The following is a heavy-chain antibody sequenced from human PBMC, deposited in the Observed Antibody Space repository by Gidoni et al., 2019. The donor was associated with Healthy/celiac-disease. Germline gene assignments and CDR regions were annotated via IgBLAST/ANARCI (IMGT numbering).Heavy chain of an antibody. V-gene: IGHV3-30*18. J-gene: IGHJ4*02. Sequence: QVQLVESGGGVVQPGRSLRLSCAASGFPFSSYGMPWGRQAPGKGLEWVAVISYDGSNKYYADSVKGRFTISRDNSKNTLYLQMNSLRAEDTAVYYCAKVMIGYYDILTGYYPPLDYWGQGTLVTVSS. CDR2: ISYDGSNK. CDR1: GFPFSSYG. D-gene: IGHD3-9*01. CDR3: AKVMIGYYDILTGYYPPLDY.